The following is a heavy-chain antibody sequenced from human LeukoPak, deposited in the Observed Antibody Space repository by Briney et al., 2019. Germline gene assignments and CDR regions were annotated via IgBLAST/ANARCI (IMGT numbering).Heavy chain of an antibody. CDR3: ARHKYNSSWFPAGTRDWYFDL. Sequence: PGGSLRLSCAASGFTFSSYGMHWVRQAPGKGLEWVAFIRYDGSNKYYADSVKGRFTISRDNSKNTLYLQMNSLRAEDTAVYYCARHKYNSSWFPAGTRDWYFDLWGQGTLVTVSS. CDR2: IRYDGSNK. CDR1: GFTFSSYG. D-gene: IGHD6-13*01. J-gene: IGHJ2*01. V-gene: IGHV3-30*02.